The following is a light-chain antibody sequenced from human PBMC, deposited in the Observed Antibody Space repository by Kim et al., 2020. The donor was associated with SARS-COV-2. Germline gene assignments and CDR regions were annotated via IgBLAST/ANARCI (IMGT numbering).Light chain of an antibody. CDR2: TAS. Sequence: SASLGDRVTITCRASQGISSYLNWYQHKPGKAPKLLIYTASNLQSGVPSRFSGSGSGTDFTLTISSLQPEDFATYYCQQSYSIPYTFGQGTKLEI. CDR3: QQSYSIPYT. J-gene: IGKJ2*01. CDR1: QGISSY. V-gene: IGKV1-39*01.